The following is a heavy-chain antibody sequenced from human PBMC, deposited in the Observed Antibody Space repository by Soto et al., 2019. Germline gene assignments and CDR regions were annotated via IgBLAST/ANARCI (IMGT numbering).Heavy chain of an antibody. J-gene: IGHJ4*02. D-gene: IGHD2-15*01. CDR3: ALDIVVVVAATPENSYFDY. CDR2: ISGSGGST. Sequence: EVQLLESGGGLVQPGGSLRLSCAASGFTFSSYAMSWVRQAPGKGLEWVSAISGSGGSTYYADSVKGRFTISRDNSKNTLYLQMNSRRAEDTAVYYCALDIVVVVAATPENSYFDYWGQGTLVTVSS. CDR1: GFTFSSYA. V-gene: IGHV3-23*01.